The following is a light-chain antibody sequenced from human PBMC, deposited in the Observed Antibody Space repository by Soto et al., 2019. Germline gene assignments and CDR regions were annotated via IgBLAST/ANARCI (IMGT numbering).Light chain of an antibody. CDR2: EVS. V-gene: IGLV2-14*01. CDR3: SSYSISTAYL. Sequence: QPVLTQPASVSGSPGQSITISCTGTSSDVGGYDYVSWYQLHPGKAPKLILFEVSNRPSGVSYRFSGSKSGNTASLTISGLQAEDEADYFCSSYSISTAYLFGTGTKLTVL. J-gene: IGLJ1*01. CDR1: SSDVGGYDY.